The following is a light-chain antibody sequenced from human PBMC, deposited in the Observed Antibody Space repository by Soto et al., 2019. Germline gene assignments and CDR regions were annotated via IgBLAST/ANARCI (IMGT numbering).Light chain of an antibody. CDR1: QSISYY. V-gene: IGKV1-39*01. Sequence: DIQMTQSPSSLSASVGDRVTITCRASQSISYYLNWYQQKPGKAPKLLISAASSLQSGVPSRFSGSGSGTDFTLTISSLQPEDFATYYCQQSYTTLMYTFGQGTKLEIK. J-gene: IGKJ2*01. CDR2: AAS. CDR3: QQSYTTLMYT.